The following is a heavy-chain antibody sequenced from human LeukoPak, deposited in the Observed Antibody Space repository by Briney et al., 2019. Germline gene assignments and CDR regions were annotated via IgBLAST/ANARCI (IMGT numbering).Heavy chain of an antibody. V-gene: IGHV4-34*01. J-gene: IGHJ5*02. CDR2: INHSGST. CDR1: GRSFSGYY. Sequence: SETLSLTCAVYGRSFSGYYWSWIRQPPGKGLEWIGEINHSGSTNYNPSLKSRVTISVDTSKNQFSLKLSSVTAADTAVYYCARGLRQITIFGVVISPYNWFDPWGQGTLVTVSS. CDR3: ARGLRQITIFGVVISPYNWFDP. D-gene: IGHD3-3*01.